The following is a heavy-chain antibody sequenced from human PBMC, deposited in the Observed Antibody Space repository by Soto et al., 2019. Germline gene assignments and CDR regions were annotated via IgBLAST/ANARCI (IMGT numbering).Heavy chain of an antibody. V-gene: IGHV3-7*01. D-gene: IGHD3-10*01. J-gene: IGHJ4*02. Sequence: PGGSLRLSCVASGFTFSRHWMSWVRQAPGKGLEWMAIIKEDGSEKYYVDSVKGRFTISRDNAKNSLYLQMNSLGADDTAVYYCARDWSGSGSSLDYWGQGTLVTVSS. CDR3: ARDWSGSGSSLDY. CDR2: IKEDGSEK. CDR1: GFTFSRHW.